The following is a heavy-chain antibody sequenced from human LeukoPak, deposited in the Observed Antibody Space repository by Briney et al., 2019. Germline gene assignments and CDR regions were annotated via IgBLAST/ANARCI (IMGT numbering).Heavy chain of an antibody. J-gene: IGHJ4*02. V-gene: IGHV4-59*08. CDR3: ARHKRLAVAGTFDY. Sequence: KTSETLSLTCAVYGGSFSGYYWSWIRQPPGKGLECIGYIYYSGSTMYNPSLKSRVTISVDTSTNQFSLKLSSVTAADTAVYFCARHKRLAVAGTFDYWGQGTLLTVSS. CDR1: GGSFSGYY. CDR2: IYYSGST. D-gene: IGHD6-19*01.